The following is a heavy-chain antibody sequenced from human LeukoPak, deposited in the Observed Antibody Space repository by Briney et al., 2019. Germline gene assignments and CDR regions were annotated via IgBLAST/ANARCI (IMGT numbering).Heavy chain of an antibody. CDR1: GDSINSLDL. CDR2: MYLSGTT. V-gene: IGHV4-4*02. Sequence: PSETLSLTRTVSGDSINSLDLWSWVRQPPGKGLEWIGEMYLSGTTHSNPSVKSRVTISIDKSKNQFFLNLSSVTAADTAAYYCAGLVGRYSSGLYYYYFDYWGQGTLVTVSS. CDR3: AGLVGRYSSGLYYYYFDY. D-gene: IGHD3-22*01. J-gene: IGHJ4*02.